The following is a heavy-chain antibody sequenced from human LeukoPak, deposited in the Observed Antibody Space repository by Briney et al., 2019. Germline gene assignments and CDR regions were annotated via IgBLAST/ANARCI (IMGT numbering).Heavy chain of an antibody. CDR3: ARLRGGYSYGFYYYYYMDV. D-gene: IGHD5-18*01. CDR2: ISAYNGNT. J-gene: IGHJ6*03. Sequence: GASVKVSCKASGYTFTSYGISWVRQAPGQGLEWMGRISAYNGNTNYAQKLQGRVTMTTDTSTSTAYMELRSLRSDDTAVYYCARLRGGYSYGFYYYYYMDVWGKGTTVTISS. CDR1: GYTFTSYG. V-gene: IGHV1-18*01.